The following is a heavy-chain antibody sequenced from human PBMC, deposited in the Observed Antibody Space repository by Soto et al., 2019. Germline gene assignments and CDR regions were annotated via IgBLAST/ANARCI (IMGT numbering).Heavy chain of an antibody. J-gene: IGHJ3*02. Sequence: PVGSLRLSCAASGFTFSSYGMHWVRQAPGEGLEWVAVIWSNGRNTYYADSVRGRFTFSRDNSKNTLYLQMNSLRVDDTAVYYCVRERAPFDAFDIWGRGTMVTVSS. CDR2: IWSNGRNT. V-gene: IGHV3-33*01. CDR3: VRERAPFDAFDI. CDR1: GFTFSSYG.